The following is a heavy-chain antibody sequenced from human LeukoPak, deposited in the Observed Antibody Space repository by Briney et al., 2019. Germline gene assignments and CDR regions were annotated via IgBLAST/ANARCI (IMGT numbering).Heavy chain of an antibody. CDR3: ASSRWLRHFDY. Sequence: GGSLRLSCAASGFTFSSYAMSWVRQAPGKGLEWVSAIGGSGATTYYVDSVKGRFTISRDNSKNTLYLQINSLIAEDTAVYYCASSRWLRHFDYWGQGTLVTLSS. CDR2: IGGSGATT. CDR1: GFTFSSYA. J-gene: IGHJ4*02. D-gene: IGHD5-12*01. V-gene: IGHV3-23*01.